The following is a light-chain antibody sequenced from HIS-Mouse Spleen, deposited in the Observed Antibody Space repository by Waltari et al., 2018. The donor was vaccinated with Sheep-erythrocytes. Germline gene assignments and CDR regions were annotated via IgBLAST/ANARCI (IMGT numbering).Light chain of an antibody. J-gene: IGLJ2*01. CDR2: EGS. CDR3: QAWDSSTAV. CDR1: SSDVGSYNL. Sequence: QSALTQPASVSGSPGQSITISCPGTSSDVGSYNLVSWYQQHPGKAPKLMIYEGSKRPSGVSNRFSGSKSGNTASLTISGLQAMDEADYYCQAWDSSTAVFGGGTKLTVL. V-gene: IGLV2-23*01.